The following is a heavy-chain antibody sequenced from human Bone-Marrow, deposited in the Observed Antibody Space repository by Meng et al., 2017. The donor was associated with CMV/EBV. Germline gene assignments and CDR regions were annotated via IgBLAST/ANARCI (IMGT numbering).Heavy chain of an antibody. V-gene: IGHV4-59*01. J-gene: IGHJ3*02. CDR3: ARGSITIFGVVHDSFDI. CDR2: SYYSGST. CDR1: GGSISSYY. Sequence: SETLSLTCTVSGGSISSYYWSWIRQPPGKGLEWIGYSYYSGSTNYNPSLKSRVTISVDTSKNKFSLKLSSVTAADTDVYYCARGSITIFGVVHDSFDIWGQGTMVTVSS. D-gene: IGHD3-3*01.